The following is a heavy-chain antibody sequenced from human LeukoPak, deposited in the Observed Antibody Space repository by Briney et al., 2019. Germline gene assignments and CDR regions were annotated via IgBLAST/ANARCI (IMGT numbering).Heavy chain of an antibody. CDR3: ASNYDFWSGYSY. D-gene: IGHD3-3*01. CDR1: GGSISSYY. V-gene: IGHV4-59*01. J-gene: IGHJ4*02. Sequence: SETLSLTCTVSGGSISSYYWSWIRQPPGKGLEWIGYIYYSGSTNYNPSLKSRVTISVDASKNQFSLKLSSVTAADTAVYYCASNYDFWSGYSYWGQGTLVTVSS. CDR2: IYYSGST.